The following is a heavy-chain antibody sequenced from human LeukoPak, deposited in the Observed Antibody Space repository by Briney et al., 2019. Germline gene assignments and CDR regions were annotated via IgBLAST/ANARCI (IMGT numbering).Heavy chain of an antibody. CDR1: GYTFTGYY. V-gene: IGHV1-2*02. D-gene: IGHD6-13*01. Sequence: ASVKVSCKASGYTFTGYYMHWVRQAPGQGLEWMGWINPNSGGTNYAQRFQGRVTMTRDTSISTAYMELSRLRSDDTAVYYCARVLKGYSSSWYVFPPYYYGMDVWGQGTTVTVSS. J-gene: IGHJ6*02. CDR2: INPNSGGT. CDR3: ARVLKGYSSSWYVFPPYYYGMDV.